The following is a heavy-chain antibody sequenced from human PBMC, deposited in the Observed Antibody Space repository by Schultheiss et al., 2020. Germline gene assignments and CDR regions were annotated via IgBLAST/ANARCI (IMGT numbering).Heavy chain of an antibody. Sequence: SETLSLTCTVSGGSVSSSSSYWGWIRQAPGKGLEWIGSIHYSGSTYYNPSLKSRVTISVDTSKNQFSLKLSSVTAADTAVYYCAYGDYVLSDYWGQGTLVTVSS. CDR1: GGSVSSSSSY. J-gene: IGHJ4*02. CDR3: AYGDYVLSDY. D-gene: IGHD4-17*01. V-gene: IGHV4-39*07. CDR2: IHYSGST.